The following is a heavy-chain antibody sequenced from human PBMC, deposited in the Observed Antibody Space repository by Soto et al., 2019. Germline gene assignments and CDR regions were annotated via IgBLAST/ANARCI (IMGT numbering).Heavy chain of an antibody. V-gene: IGHV5-51*01. J-gene: IGHJ3*02. Sequence: PGGSLKISCKGSGYSFTSYWIGWVRQMTGKGLEWMGIIYPGDSDTRYSPSFQGKVTISADKSISTAYLQWSSLKASDTAMYYCAIQVGATTPLDAFDIWGQGTMVTVSS. CDR1: GYSFTSYW. D-gene: IGHD1-26*01. CDR2: IYPGDSDT. CDR3: AIQVGATTPLDAFDI.